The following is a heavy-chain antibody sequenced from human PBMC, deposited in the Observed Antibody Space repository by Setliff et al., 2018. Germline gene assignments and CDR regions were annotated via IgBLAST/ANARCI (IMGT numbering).Heavy chain of an antibody. V-gene: IGHV4-59*08. D-gene: IGHD1-1*01. J-gene: IGHJ5*01. CDR3: ASRTTGPGGWFDY. CDR1: GGSISSYY. CDR2: IYDSGSI. Sequence: PSETLSLTCTVSGGSISSYYWTWIRQSPGKGLEWIGNIYDSGSINYNPSLKSRVTTSVDTSKNQFSLKLSSATAADTAIYYCASRTTGPGGWFDYWGQGALVTVSS.